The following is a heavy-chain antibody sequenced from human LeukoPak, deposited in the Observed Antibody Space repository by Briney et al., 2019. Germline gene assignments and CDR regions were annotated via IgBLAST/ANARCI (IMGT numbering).Heavy chain of an antibody. Sequence: GASVTVSCKASGYTFTSYGINWVRQATGQGREWMGWMNPNSGNTGYAQKFQGRVTITRNTSISTAYMELSSLRSEDTAVYYCARGRGKICSGGSCHTFDPWGQGTLVTVSS. J-gene: IGHJ5*02. V-gene: IGHV1-8*03. CDR1: GYTFTSYG. CDR2: MNPNSGNT. CDR3: ARGRGKICSGGSCHTFDP. D-gene: IGHD2-15*01.